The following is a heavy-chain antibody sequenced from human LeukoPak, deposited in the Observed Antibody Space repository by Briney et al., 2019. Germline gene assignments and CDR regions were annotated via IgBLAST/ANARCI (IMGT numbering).Heavy chain of an antibody. J-gene: IGHJ4*02. CDR2: IYYSGST. CDR1: GGSISSSRYY. V-gene: IGHV4-39*01. Sequence: SETLSLTCTVSGGSISSSRYYWGWIRQPPGKGLEWIGSIYYSGSTYYNPSLKSRVTISVGTSKNQLSLKLSSVTAADTAVYYCARQSIAVAGTCYFDYWGQGTLVTVSS. D-gene: IGHD6-19*01. CDR3: ARQSIAVAGTCYFDY.